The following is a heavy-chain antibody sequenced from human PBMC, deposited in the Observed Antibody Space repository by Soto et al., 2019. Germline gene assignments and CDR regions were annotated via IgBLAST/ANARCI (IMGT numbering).Heavy chain of an antibody. CDR3: ASDRAESGHAFDI. Sequence: QGQLVESGGGVVQPEMSLRLSCAASGFTFNTYGMHWVRQAPGKGLEWVAFIWSNGINKYYADSVRGRFAISRDNTKNTLGLQMNILRVEHTAVDYCASDRAESGHAFDIWGHRRMITVSS. V-gene: IGHV3-33*01. D-gene: IGHD5-12*01. J-gene: IGHJ3*02. CDR2: IWSNGINK. CDR1: GFTFNTYG.